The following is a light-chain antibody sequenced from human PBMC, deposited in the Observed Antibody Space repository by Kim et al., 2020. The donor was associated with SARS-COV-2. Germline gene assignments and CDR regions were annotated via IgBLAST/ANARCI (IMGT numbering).Light chain of an antibody. J-gene: IGLJ3*02. CDR1: SGSIASNY. Sequence: GKTVTISCTRSSGSIASNYVQWYQQRPGSAPTTVIYEDNQRPSGVPDRFSGSIDSSSNSASLTISGLKTEDEADYYCQSYDSSNRVFGGGTADRP. CDR3: QSYDSSNRV. CDR2: EDN. V-gene: IGLV6-57*03.